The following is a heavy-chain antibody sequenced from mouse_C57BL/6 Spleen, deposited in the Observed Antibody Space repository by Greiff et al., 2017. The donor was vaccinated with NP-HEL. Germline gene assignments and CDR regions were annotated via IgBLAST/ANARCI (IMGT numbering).Heavy chain of an antibody. Sequence: EVQLQQSGPELVKPGASVKISCKASGYTFTDYYMNWVKQSHGKSLEWIGDINPNNGGTSYNQKFKGKATLTVDKSSSTAYMELRSLTSEDSAVYYCARSPDGSSPWFAYWGQGTLVTVSA. CDR2: INPNNGGT. D-gene: IGHD1-1*01. CDR3: ARSPDGSSPWFAY. V-gene: IGHV1-26*01. J-gene: IGHJ3*01. CDR1: GYTFTDYY.